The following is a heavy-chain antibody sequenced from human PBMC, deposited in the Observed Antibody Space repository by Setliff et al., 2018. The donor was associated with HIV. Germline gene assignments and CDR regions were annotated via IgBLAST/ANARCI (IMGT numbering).Heavy chain of an antibody. Sequence: GASVKVSCKASGGPFTSYSIGWVRQAPGQGLEWMGRIIPILVVPRYAQNFQGRVTTTADKSTSTSYMYLSSLRDEDTAVYFCARGGDYDSSGYYVTWGQGSLVTVSS. V-gene: IGHV1-69*02. J-gene: IGHJ4*02. CDR3: ARGGDYDSSGYYVT. D-gene: IGHD3-22*01. CDR2: IIPILVVP. CDR1: GGPFTSYS.